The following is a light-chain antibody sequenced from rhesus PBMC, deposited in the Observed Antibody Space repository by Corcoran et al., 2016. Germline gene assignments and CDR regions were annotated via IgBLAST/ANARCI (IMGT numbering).Light chain of an antibody. CDR2: AAS. CDR3: QQHNSHPLT. CDR1: QTISSY. Sequence: DIQMTQSPSSLSASVGDRVTISCRASQTISSYLAWYQQKPGKVPKLLIYAASTLQSGVPSRFSGRGSRTDFTLTISSLQPEDFATYYCQQHNSHPLTFGGGTKVELK. V-gene: IGKV1-44*03. J-gene: IGKJ4*01.